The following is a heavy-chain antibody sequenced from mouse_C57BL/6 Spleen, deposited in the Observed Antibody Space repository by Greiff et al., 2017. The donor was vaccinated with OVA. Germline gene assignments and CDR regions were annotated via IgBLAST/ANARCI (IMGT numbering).Heavy chain of an antibody. Sequence: VQLQQSGAELVKPGASVKLSCTASGFNIKNTYMHWVKQRPEQGLEWIGRIDPANGNTKYAPKFQGKATITADTSSNTAYLQLSSLTSEDTAIYYCFLITTVVAPSDAMDYWGQGTSVTVSS. V-gene: IGHV14-3*01. CDR2: IDPANGNT. D-gene: IGHD1-1*01. CDR1: GFNIKNTY. CDR3: FLITTVVAPSDAMDY. J-gene: IGHJ4*01.